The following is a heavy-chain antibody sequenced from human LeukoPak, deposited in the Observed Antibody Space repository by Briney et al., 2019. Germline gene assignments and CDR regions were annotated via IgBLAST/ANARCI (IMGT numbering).Heavy chain of an antibody. Sequence: SETLSLTCTVSGGSISSGSYYWSRIRQPAGKGLEWIGRIYTSGSTNYNPSLKSRVTISVDTSKNQFSLKLSSVTAADTAVYYCARSLGDSSSSGWGQGTPVTVSS. CDR1: GGSISSGSYY. V-gene: IGHV4-61*02. J-gene: IGHJ4*02. CDR2: IYTSGST. CDR3: ARSLGDSSSSG. D-gene: IGHD6-6*01.